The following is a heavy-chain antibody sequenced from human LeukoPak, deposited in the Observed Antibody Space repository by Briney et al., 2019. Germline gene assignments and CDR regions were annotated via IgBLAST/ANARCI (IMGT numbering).Heavy chain of an antibody. CDR1: GFTFSTYA. CDR3: AKGESSGWYVISPFDY. Sequence: QAGGSLRLSCAASGFTFSTYAMSWVRQAPGKGLEWVSAISGSGGSTYYADSVRGRFTISRDTSKNTLYLQMNSLRAEDTAVYYCAKGESSGWYVISPFDYWGQGTLVTVSS. J-gene: IGHJ4*02. D-gene: IGHD6-19*01. V-gene: IGHV3-23*01. CDR2: ISGSGGST.